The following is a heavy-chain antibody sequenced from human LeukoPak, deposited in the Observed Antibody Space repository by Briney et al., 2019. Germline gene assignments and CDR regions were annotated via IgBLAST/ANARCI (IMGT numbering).Heavy chain of an antibody. CDR3: ARGWGYYGSGSFVHFDY. Sequence: WASVKVSCKASGYTFTSYDINWVRQAPGQGLEWMGWMNPNSGDTGYPQKFQGRVTMTRDTSITTAYMELSSLRSEDTAVYYCARGWGYYGSGSFVHFDYWGQGTLVTVSS. CDR2: MNPNSGDT. V-gene: IGHV1-8*01. CDR1: GYTFTSYD. J-gene: IGHJ4*02. D-gene: IGHD3-10*01.